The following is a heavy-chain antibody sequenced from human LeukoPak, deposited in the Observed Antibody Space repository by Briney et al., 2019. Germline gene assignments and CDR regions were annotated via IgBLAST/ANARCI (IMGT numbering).Heavy chain of an antibody. V-gene: IGHV3-53*01. J-gene: IGHJ4*02. CDR2: IYSGGST. Sequence: GGSLRLSCAASGFTVSSNYMSWVRQAPGRGLEWVSVIYSGGSTYYADSVKGRFTISRDNSKNTLYLQMNSLRAEDTAVYYCARASARPRYYFDYWGQGTLVTVSS. D-gene: IGHD6-6*01. CDR1: GFTVSSNY. CDR3: ARASARPRYYFDY.